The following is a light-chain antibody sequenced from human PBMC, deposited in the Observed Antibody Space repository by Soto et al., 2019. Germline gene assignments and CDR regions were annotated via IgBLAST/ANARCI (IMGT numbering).Light chain of an antibody. CDR2: WAS. CDR3: QQYESTPPT. CDR1: QSVLYSSNNKNY. J-gene: IGKJ2*01. V-gene: IGKV4-1*01. Sequence: DIVMTQSPDSQAVSLGERATSNCKSSQSVLYSSNNKNYLAWYQQRPGQPPKLLIYWASTRESGVPDRFSGSGSGTDFTLTIASLQAEDVAVYYCQQYESTPPTFGQGTKLEIK.